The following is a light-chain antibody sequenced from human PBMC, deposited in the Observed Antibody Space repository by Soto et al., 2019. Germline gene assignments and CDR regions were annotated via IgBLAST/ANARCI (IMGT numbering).Light chain of an antibody. CDR2: DVN. CDR3: SSYTSSSTLAV. V-gene: IGLV2-14*01. Sequence: QSVLTQPASVSGSPGQSITISCTGTSSDVGGYNYVSWYQQDPGNAPKLMIYDVNNRPSGVSNRFSGSKSGNTASLTISGLQAEDEAYYYCSSYTSSSTLAVFGGGTKVTVL. CDR1: SSDVGGYNY. J-gene: IGLJ2*01.